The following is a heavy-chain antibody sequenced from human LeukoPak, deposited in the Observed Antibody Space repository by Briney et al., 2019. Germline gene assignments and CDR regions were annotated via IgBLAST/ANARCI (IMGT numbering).Heavy chain of an antibody. D-gene: IGHD1-26*01. CDR2: IYHSGST. CDR3: ARQVGAYAFDI. J-gene: IGHJ3*02. CDR1: GYSISSGYY. V-gene: IGHV4-38-2*01. Sequence: PSETLSLTCAVSGYSISSGYYWGGIRQPPGKGLEWIGSIYHSGSTYYNPSLKSRVTISVDTSKNQFSLKLSSVTAADTAVYYCARQVGAYAFDIWGQGTMVTVSS.